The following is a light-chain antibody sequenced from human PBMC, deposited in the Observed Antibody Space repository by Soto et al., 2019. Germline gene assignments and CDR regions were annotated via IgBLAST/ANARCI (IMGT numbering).Light chain of an antibody. CDR1: QSISSNY. CDR3: HQYGSAPAWT. V-gene: IGKV3-20*01. CDR2: GAS. J-gene: IGKJ1*01. Sequence: EIVLTQSPGTLSLFPGERATLSCRASQSISSNYLAWYQQKPGQAPRLLIHGASNRATGIPDRFSGAGSGTDFTLTSSRLEPEDFAVYYCHQYGSAPAWTFGQWTKVDIK.